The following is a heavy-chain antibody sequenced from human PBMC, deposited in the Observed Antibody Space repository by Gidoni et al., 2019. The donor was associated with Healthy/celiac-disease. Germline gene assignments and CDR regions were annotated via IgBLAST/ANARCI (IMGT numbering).Heavy chain of an antibody. CDR2: MNPNSGNT. Sequence: QVQLVQSGAEVKKPGASVKVSCKASGYTFPSYDINWVRQATGQGLEWMGWMNPNSGNTGEAQKFQGRVTMTRNTSISTDYMELSSRRAEDTVEYYWARGRRVAVAGYYYYMDVWGKGTTVTVSS. J-gene: IGHJ6*03. CDR1: GYTFPSYD. D-gene: IGHD6-19*01. CDR3: ARGRRVAVAGYYYYMDV. V-gene: IGHV1-8*01.